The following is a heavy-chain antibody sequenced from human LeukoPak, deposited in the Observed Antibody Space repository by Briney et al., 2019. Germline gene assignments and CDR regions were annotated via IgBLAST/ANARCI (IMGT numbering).Heavy chain of an antibody. D-gene: IGHD2-2*01. J-gene: IGHJ5*02. CDR3: ARAGRYCSNTSCFDWFDP. CDR1: GGSISSGSYH. Sequence: SETLSLTCTVSGGSISSGSYHWSWIRQPAGKGLEWIGRIYASGSTNYNPSLKNLVTISVDTSKNQFSLKLSSVTAADTAVYYCARAGRYCSNTSCFDWFDPWGQGTLVTVSS. V-gene: IGHV4-61*02. CDR2: IYASGST.